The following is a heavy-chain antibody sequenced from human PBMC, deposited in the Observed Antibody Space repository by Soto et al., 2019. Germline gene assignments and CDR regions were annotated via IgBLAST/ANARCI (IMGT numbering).Heavy chain of an antibody. V-gene: IGHV4-30-4*01. CDR2: IYYSGST. CDR3: ARDVYYYDSSGYPSMDV. J-gene: IGHJ6*02. D-gene: IGHD3-22*01. CDR1: GGSISSGDYY. Sequence: SETLSLTCTVSGGSISSGDYYWGWIRQPPGKGLEWIGYIYYSGSTYYNPSLKSRVTISVDTSKNQFSLKLSSVTAADTAVYYCARDVYYYDSSGYPSMDVWGQGTTVTVSS.